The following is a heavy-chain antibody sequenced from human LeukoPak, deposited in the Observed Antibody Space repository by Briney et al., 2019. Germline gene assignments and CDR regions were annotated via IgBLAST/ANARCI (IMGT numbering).Heavy chain of an antibody. J-gene: IGHJ5*02. D-gene: IGHD3-9*01. V-gene: IGHV3-23*01. CDR1: GFTFSSYA. CDR3: AKRTDVLTGYYNA. Sequence: GGSLRLSCAASGFTFSSYAMSWVRQASGKGLEWVSHVRGSGGSTYYADSVKGRFTISRDNSNNALYLQMNSLRGDDTAVYYCAKRTDVLTGYYNAWGLGTLVTVSS. CDR2: VRGSGGST.